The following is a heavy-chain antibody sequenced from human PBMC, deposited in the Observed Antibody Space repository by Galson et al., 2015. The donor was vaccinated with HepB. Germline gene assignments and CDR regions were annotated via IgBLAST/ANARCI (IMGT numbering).Heavy chain of an antibody. CDR3: ARDSNWNFDY. D-gene: IGHD1-1*01. CDR1: GFTFSSYA. V-gene: IGHV3-30*01. J-gene: IGHJ4*02. Sequence: SLRLSCAASGFTFSSYAMHWVRQSPVKGLEWLAIISDDEKTAFYADSVKGRFTISRDNSKNTLSLQMNSLRPDDTAVYYCARDSNWNFDYWGQGTLVTVSS. CDR2: ISDDEKTA.